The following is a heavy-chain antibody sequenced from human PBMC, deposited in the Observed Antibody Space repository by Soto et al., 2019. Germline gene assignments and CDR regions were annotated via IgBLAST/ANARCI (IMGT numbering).Heavy chain of an antibody. Sequence: QVQLVQSGAEVKKPGSSVKVSCKASGGTFSSYAISWVRQAPGQGLEWMGGIIPIFGTANYAQKFQGRVTITADESTSTXYXXLSSLRSEDTAVYYCARDSPPPIAAAGTVDYGMDVWGQGTTVTVSS. CDR1: GGTFSSYA. D-gene: IGHD6-13*01. V-gene: IGHV1-69*12. CDR3: ARDSPPPIAAAGTVDYGMDV. J-gene: IGHJ6*02. CDR2: IIPIFGTA.